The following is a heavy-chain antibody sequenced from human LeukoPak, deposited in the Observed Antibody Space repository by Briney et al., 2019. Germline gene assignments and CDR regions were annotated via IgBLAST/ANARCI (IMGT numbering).Heavy chain of an antibody. CDR2: IYYSGST. CDR3: ARVASGYDVFDI. D-gene: IGHD3-3*01. CDR1: GGSVSSGSYY. V-gene: IGHV4-61*01. J-gene: IGHJ3*02. Sequence: PSETLSPTCTVSGGSVSSGSYYWSWIRQPPGKGLEWIGYIYYSGSTNYNPSLKSRVTISVDTSKNQFSLKLSSVTAADTAVFYCARVASGYDVFDIWGQGTMVTVSS.